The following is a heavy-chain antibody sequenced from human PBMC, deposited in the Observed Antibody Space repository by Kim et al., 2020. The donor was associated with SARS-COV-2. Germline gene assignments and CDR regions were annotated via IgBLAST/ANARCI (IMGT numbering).Heavy chain of an antibody. J-gene: IGHJ4*02. CDR3: ARHEGSGYLDY. V-gene: IGHV3-30*04. Sequence: GGFLRLSCAASGFTFSSYAMHWVRQAPGTGLEWVAVISEDGSKKYYADSVKGRFTISRENSKNTLYLQMNSLRGEGTAVYYCARHEGSGYLDYWGQGTLVTVSS. CDR2: ISEDGSKK. D-gene: IGHD2-15*01. CDR1: GFTFSSYA.